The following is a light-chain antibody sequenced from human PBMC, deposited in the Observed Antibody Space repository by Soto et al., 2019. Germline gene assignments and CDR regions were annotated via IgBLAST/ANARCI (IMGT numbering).Light chain of an antibody. V-gene: IGKV1-39*01. CDR3: QQSYRSPYT. CDR2: GAS. Sequence: IPMTQSPSSLSASVGDSVTVTCRASQSINIYLNWYQQKPGKAPTLLIYGASSLQSGVRSRFTGGGSRTDFTLTISSLQPEDFATYYCQQSYRSPYTFGQGTKLEIK. J-gene: IGKJ2*01. CDR1: QSINIY.